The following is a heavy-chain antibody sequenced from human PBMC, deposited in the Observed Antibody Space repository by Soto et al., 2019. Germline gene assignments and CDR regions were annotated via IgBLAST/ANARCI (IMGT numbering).Heavy chain of an antibody. J-gene: IGHJ4*02. Sequence: QITLRESGPTLVQPTQTLTLTCTLSGVSLSTSVEGVGWIRQPPGKALEWLALIYWDDDKRFSPSLKSRLAITRDISKNQVVMTMTDMAPEDTAIYYCAHRQRTVVVGAPFDLWGQGSQVTVSS. CDR3: AHRQRTVVVGAPFDL. D-gene: IGHD2-15*01. CDR1: GVSLSTSVEG. CDR2: IYWDDDK. V-gene: IGHV2-5*02.